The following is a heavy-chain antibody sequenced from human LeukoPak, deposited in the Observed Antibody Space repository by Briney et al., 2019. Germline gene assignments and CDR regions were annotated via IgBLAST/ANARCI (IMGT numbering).Heavy chain of an antibody. J-gene: IGHJ5*02. CDR3: ARVEQIGYCSGGSCLRFDP. CDR1: AGTFSSYA. D-gene: IGHD2-15*01. V-gene: IGHV1-69*05. Sequence: SVKVSCKASAGTFSSYAISWERQAPGQGLEWMGGIIPIFGTANYAQKFQGRVRITTDESTSTAYMELSSLRSEDTAVYYCARVEQIGYCSGGSCLRFDPWGQGTLVTVSS. CDR2: IIPIFGTA.